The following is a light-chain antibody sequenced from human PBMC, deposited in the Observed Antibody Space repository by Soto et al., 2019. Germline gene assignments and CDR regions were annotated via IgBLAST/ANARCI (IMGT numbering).Light chain of an antibody. V-gene: IGKV3-15*01. CDR2: GAS. CDR3: QQYNNWPFT. CDR1: QSVSSN. Sequence: EIVMTQSPATLSVSPGERATLSCRASQSVSSNLAWYQQKPGQAPRLLIYGASTGATGIPARFSGSGSGTEFPLTISSLQSEDFAVYYCQQYNNWPFTFGPGTKVDIK. J-gene: IGKJ3*01.